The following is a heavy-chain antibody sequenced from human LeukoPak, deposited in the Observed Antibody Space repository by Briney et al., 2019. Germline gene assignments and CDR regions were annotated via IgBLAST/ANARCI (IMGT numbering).Heavy chain of an antibody. J-gene: IGHJ5*02. CDR2: IYPGDSDT. CDR1: GYSFTSHW. CDR3: ARLPYCGGDCYPNWFDP. D-gene: IGHD2-21*02. Sequence: GESLKISCKISGYSFTSHWIGWVRRMPGKGLECMGIIYPGDSDTRYSPSFQGQVTISADTSISTAYLQWSSLKASDTAMYYCARLPYCGGDCYPNWFDPWGQGTLVTVSS. V-gene: IGHV5-51*01.